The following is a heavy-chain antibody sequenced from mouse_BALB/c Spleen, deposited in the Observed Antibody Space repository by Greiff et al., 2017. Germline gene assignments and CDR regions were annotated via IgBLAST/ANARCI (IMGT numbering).Heavy chain of an antibody. J-gene: IGHJ3*01. CDR1: GFTFSSFG. V-gene: IGHV5-17*02. CDR2: ISSGSSTI. Sequence: DVQLQESGGGLVQPGGSRKLSCAASGFTFSSFGMHWVRQAPEKGLEWVAYISSGSSTIYYADTVKGRFTISRDNPKNTLFLQMTSLRSEDTAMYYCARDGNYGFAYWGQGTLVTVSA. D-gene: IGHD2-1*01. CDR3: ARDGNYGFAY.